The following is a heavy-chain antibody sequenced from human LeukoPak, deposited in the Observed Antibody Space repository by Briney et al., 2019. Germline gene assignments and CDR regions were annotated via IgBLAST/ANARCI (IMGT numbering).Heavy chain of an antibody. CDR3: ARGYCSSTSRYYYYGMDV. J-gene: IGHJ6*02. CDR1: GGSFSGYY. CDR2: INHSGSN. D-gene: IGHD2-2*01. V-gene: IGHV4-34*01. Sequence: SETLSLTCAVYGGSFSGYYWSWIRQPPGKGLEWMGEINHSGSNTYNPSHTSRVTLSADTSKNQFSLKLSSVTAADTAVYYCARGYCSSTSRYYYYGMDVWGQGTTVTVSS.